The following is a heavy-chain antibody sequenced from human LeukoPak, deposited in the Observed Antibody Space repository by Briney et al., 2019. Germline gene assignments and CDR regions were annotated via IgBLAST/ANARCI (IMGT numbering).Heavy chain of an antibody. CDR1: GFTFSSYA. Sequence: GGSLRLSCAASGFTFSSYAMCWVRQAPGKGLEWVSGISGSDGSTNYADSVKGRFTISRENSKNTLYLQMNSLRAEDTAVYYCAKELWFGELIDYWGQGTLVTVSS. CDR3: AKELWFGELIDY. J-gene: IGHJ4*02. CDR2: ISGSDGST. V-gene: IGHV3-23*01. D-gene: IGHD3-10*01.